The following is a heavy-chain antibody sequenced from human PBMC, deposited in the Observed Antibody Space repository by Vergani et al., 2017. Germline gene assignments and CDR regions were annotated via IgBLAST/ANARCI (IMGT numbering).Heavy chain of an antibody. J-gene: IGHJ5*02. D-gene: IGHD2-15*01. V-gene: IGHV4-39*01. Sequence: QLQLQESGPGLVKPSETLSLTCTVSGGSISSSSYYWGWIRQPPGKGLEWIGSIYYSGSTYYNPSLKSRVTISVDTSKNRFSLKLSSVTAADTAVYYCARQRDIVVVVAATVWFDPWGQGTLVTVSS. CDR1: GGSISSSSYY. CDR3: ARQRDIVVVVAATVWFDP. CDR2: IYYSGST.